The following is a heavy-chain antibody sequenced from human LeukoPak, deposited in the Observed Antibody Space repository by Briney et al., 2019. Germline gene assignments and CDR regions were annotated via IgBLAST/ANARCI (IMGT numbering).Heavy chain of an antibody. CDR1: GGSISSYY. J-gene: IGHJ4*02. CDR3: ARGRGSSWYYFDS. V-gene: IGHV4-4*07. Sequence: PSETLSLTCAVSGGSISSYYWSWVRQPAGMGLEWIGRIYASGNTNYNPSLKGRVTMTVDTSKNQFSLDLSSVTAADTAVYYCARGRGSSWYYFDSWGQGTLVTVSS. D-gene: IGHD6-13*01. CDR2: IYASGNT.